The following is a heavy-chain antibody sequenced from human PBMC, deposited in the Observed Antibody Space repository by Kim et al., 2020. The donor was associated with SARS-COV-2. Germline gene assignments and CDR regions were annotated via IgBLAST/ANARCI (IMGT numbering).Heavy chain of an antibody. CDR1: GGSISSYY. V-gene: IGHV4-4*07. J-gene: IGHJ4*02. Sequence: SETLSLTCTVSGGSISSYYWSWIRQPAGKGLEWIGRIYTSGSTNYNPSLKSRVTMSVDTSKNQFSLKLSSVTAADTAVYYCAREYSIAVAGTSTYYFDYWGQGTLVTVSS. D-gene: IGHD6-19*01. CDR2: IYTSGST. CDR3: AREYSIAVAGTSTYYFDY.